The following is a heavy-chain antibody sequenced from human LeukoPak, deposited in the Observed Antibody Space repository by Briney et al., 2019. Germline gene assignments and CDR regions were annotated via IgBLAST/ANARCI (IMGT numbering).Heavy chain of an antibody. CDR3: ARAEISGWYFDY. D-gene: IGHD6-19*01. V-gene: IGHV3-21*04. CDR1: GFTFSTYS. J-gene: IGHJ4*02. CDR2: ITSSRIYI. Sequence: GGSLRLSCAASGFTFSTYSMNWVRQAPGKGLEWVSSITSSRIYIYYADSVKGRFTISRDNAKNSLYLQMNSLRAEDTAVYYCARAEISGWYFDYWGQGTLVTVSS.